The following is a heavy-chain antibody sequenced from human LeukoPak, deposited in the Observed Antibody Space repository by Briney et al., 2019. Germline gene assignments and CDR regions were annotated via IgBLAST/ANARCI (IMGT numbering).Heavy chain of an antibody. J-gene: IGHJ4*02. V-gene: IGHV3-33*03. CDR3: AKAARLGPSHFDY. Sequence: GGSLRLSCATSGFTFTAYGLPWGRQAPGMGLEWVAVVWVDGNNKFYADSVKGRFTISRDNSRSTLYLHMNSPRDDDTAVYYCAKAARLGPSHFDYWGRGTLVTVSS. CDR2: VWVDGNNK. D-gene: IGHD6-25*01. CDR1: GFTFTAYG.